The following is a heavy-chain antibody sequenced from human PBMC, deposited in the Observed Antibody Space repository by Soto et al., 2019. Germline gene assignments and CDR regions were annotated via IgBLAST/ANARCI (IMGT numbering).Heavy chain of an antibody. V-gene: IGHV5-51*01. CDR1: GYSFTNYW. CDR3: ARHGVYGDFSSNYFDP. CDR2: IYPSDSDT. Sequence: PGESLKISCKGSGYSFTNYWIALVRQMPGKGLEYMGIIYPSDSDTRYSPSFQGQVTISADKSISTAYLQWSGLKASDTAIYYCARHGVYGDFSSNYFDPWGQGTLVTVSS. J-gene: IGHJ5*02. D-gene: IGHD4-17*01.